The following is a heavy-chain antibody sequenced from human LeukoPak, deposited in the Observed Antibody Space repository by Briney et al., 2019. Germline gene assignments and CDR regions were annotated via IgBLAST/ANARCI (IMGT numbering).Heavy chain of an antibody. CDR1: GFTFSSYA. CDR3: ARVLGYCSGGSCYSGYFDY. Sequence: GGSLRLSCAASGFTFSSYAMHWVRQAPGKGLEWVSSISSSSSYIYYADSVKGRFTISRDNAKNSLYLQMNSLRAEDTAVYYCARVLGYCSGGSCYSGYFDYWGQGTLVTVSS. D-gene: IGHD2-15*01. V-gene: IGHV3-21*01. J-gene: IGHJ4*02. CDR2: ISSSSSYI.